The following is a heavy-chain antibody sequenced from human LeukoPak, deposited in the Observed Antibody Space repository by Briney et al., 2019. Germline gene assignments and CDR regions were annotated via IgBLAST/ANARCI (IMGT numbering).Heavy chain of an antibody. Sequence: ASVKVSCKVSGYTLTELSMHWVRQAPGRGLEWMGGFDPEDGETIYAQKFQGRVTMTEDTSTDTAYMELSSLRSEDTAVYYCIRPRVGATSYDYWGQGTLVTVSS. D-gene: IGHD1-26*01. J-gene: IGHJ4*02. CDR2: FDPEDGET. CDR3: IRPRVGATSYDY. V-gene: IGHV1-24*01. CDR1: GYTLTELS.